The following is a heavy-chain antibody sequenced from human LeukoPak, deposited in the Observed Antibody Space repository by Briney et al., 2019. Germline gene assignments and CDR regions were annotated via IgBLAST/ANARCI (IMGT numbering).Heavy chain of an antibody. CDR1: GFTFSSYG. CDR3: ARVVGIAAAGPGGFDP. V-gene: IGHV3-30*02. J-gene: IGHJ5*02. Sequence: GGSLRLSCAASGFTFSSYGMHWVRQAPGKGLEWVAFIRYDGSNKYYADSVKGRFTISRDNSKNTLYLQMNSLRAEDTAVYYCARVVGIAAAGPGGFDPWGQGILVTVSS. D-gene: IGHD6-13*01. CDR2: IRYDGSNK.